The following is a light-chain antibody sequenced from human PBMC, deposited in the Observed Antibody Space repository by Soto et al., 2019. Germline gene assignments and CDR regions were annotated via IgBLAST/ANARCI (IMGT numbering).Light chain of an antibody. V-gene: IGLV1-40*01. J-gene: IGLJ3*02. CDR2: GNS. CDR3: QSYASSLSGWV. CDR1: SSNIGAGYD. Sequence: QSALTQPPSVSGAPGQRVTISCTGSSSNIGAGYDVHWYQQLPGTAPKLLIYGNSNRPSGVPDRFSGSKSGTSASLAITGLQAEDEADYYCQSYASSLSGWVFGGGTQLTVL.